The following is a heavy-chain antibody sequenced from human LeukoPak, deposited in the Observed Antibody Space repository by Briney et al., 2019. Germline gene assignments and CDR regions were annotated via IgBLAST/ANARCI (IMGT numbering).Heavy chain of an antibody. CDR3: ARGWGLFWYYYMDV. V-gene: IGHV4-34*01. Sequence: SETLSLTRAVYGGSLIGYYWSWIRQPPGRGVEWIGEINHSGSTNYNPSIQSRVTISVDTSKNQFSLKLRSVADADTAVYYCARGWGLFWYYYMDVWGKGTTVTVSS. CDR1: GGSLIGYY. J-gene: IGHJ6*03. CDR2: INHSGST. D-gene: IGHD3-16*01.